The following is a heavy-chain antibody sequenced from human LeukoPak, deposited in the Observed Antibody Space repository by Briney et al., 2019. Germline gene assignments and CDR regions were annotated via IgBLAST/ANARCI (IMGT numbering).Heavy chain of an antibody. V-gene: IGHV1-46*03. CDR3: ARDWLHYSGSNYYYMDV. CDR2: INPSGGST. CDR1: GYTFISYH. D-gene: IGHD3-10*01. J-gene: IGHJ6*03. Sequence: ASVKASCKASGYTFISYHMHWVRQGPGQGLERMGIINPSGGSTTYTHKFKGRVIMTRETSTSTVYMELSSLRSEDTAVYYCARDWLHYSGSNYYYMDVWGKGTTVTVSS.